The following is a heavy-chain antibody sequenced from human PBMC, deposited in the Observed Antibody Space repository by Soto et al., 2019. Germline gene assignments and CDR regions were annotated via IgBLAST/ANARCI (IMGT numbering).Heavy chain of an antibody. J-gene: IGHJ4*02. D-gene: IGHD6-13*01. Sequence: SETLSLTCTVSGGSISSYYWSWIRQPAGKGLEWIGRIYTSGSTNYNPSLKSRVTMSVDTSKNQFSLKLNSVTAADTAVYYCARGRKGYSSSWCVVVDWGQGTLVTVSS. CDR2: IYTSGST. CDR1: GGSISSYY. CDR3: ARGRKGYSSSWCVVVD. V-gene: IGHV4-4*07.